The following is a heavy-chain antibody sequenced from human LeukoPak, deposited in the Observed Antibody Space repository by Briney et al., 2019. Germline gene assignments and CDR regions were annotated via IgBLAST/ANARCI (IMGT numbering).Heavy chain of an antibody. Sequence: GGSRRLSCAASGFTFSSYGMHWVRQAPGKGQEWVAFIRYDGSNKYYADSVKGRFTISRDNSKNTLYVQMNSLRVEDTAVYYCAKDRRGGSYYAATLDIWGQGTMVTVSS. J-gene: IGHJ3*02. CDR1: GFTFSSYG. CDR3: AKDRRGGSYYAATLDI. V-gene: IGHV3-30*02. CDR2: IRYDGSNK. D-gene: IGHD1-26*01.